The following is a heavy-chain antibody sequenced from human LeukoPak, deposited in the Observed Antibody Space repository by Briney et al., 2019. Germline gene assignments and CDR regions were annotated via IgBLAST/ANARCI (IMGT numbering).Heavy chain of an antibody. D-gene: IGHD2-15*01. CDR2: ISAYNGNT. CDR1: GYTFSRYG. CDR3: ARVGLCSGGSCYYYMDV. Sequence: PLASVKVSCKASGYTFSRYGISWVRQAPGQGLEWMGWISAYNGNTNYAQNVQGRVIMTTDTSTSTAYMELRSLRSDDTAVYYCARVGLCSGGSCYYYMDVGGKGTTVTVSS. V-gene: IGHV1-18*01. J-gene: IGHJ6*03.